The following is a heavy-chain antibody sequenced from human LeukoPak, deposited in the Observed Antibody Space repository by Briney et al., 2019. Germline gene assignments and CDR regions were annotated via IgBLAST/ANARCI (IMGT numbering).Heavy chain of an antibody. J-gene: IGHJ4*02. V-gene: IGHV1-2*02. Sequence: GASAKVSCKASGYTFTGYYMHWVRQAPGQGLEWMGWINPNSGGTNYAQKFQGRVTMTRDTSISTAYMELSRLRSDDTAVYYCARGYCSGGSCYLNFGYWGQGTLVTVSS. CDR3: ARGYCSGGSCYLNFGY. D-gene: IGHD2-15*01. CDR2: INPNSGGT. CDR1: GYTFTGYY.